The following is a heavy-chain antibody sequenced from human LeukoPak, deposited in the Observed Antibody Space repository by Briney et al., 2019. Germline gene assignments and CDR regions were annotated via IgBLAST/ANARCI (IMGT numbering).Heavy chain of an antibody. Sequence: PGGSLRLSCAASGFTFSSYAMTWVRQAPGKGLEWVSAISGSGYNSYYADSVKGRFTISRDNSKNTLFLQMNSLRGEDTAIYYCAKWMVRRDFRSGAFDIWGQGTMVTV. CDR1: GFTFSSYA. CDR2: ISGSGYNS. J-gene: IGHJ3*02. D-gene: IGHD3-3*01. CDR3: AKWMVRRDFRSGAFDI. V-gene: IGHV3-23*01.